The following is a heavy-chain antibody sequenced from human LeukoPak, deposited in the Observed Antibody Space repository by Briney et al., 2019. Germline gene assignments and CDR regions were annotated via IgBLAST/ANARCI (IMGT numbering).Heavy chain of an antibody. CDR2: IYYSGST. CDR3: ARSVYYYDSSLIGY. CDR1: GGSISSYY. J-gene: IGHJ4*02. V-gene: IGHV4-59*01. Sequence: PSETLSLTCTVSGGSISSYYWSWIRQPPGKGLEWLGYIYYSGSTNYNPSLRSRVTISVDTSKDQFSLKLSSVTAADTAVYYCARSVYYYDSSLIGYWGQGTLVTVSS. D-gene: IGHD3-22*01.